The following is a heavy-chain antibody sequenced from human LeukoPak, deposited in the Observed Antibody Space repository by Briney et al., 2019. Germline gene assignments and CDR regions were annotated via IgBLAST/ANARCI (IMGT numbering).Heavy chain of an antibody. CDR1: GFPFRNCG. J-gene: IGHJ4*02. CDR3: AKGYTSGWYYYIDY. D-gene: IGHD6-19*01. V-gene: IGHV3-23*01. Sequence: GGSLRLSCAASGFPFRNCGMSWVRQAPGKGLEWVSTISSSGTGTYHADSVKGRFTIFRDNSKNTLYLQMNSLRAEDTAVYYCAKGYTSGWYYYIDYWGQGTLVTVSS. CDR2: ISSSGTGT.